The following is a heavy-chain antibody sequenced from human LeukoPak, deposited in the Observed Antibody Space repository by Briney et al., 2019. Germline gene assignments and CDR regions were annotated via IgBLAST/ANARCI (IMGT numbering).Heavy chain of an antibody. CDR3: ARGPSYFQH. Sequence: SQTLSLTCAISGDTVSSNSATWNWIRQSPSRGLEWLGRTYYRSKWYKYYAVSVKVRITINPDTSKNQFSLQLNSVTPEDTAVFYCARGPSYFQHWGQGTLVTVSS. CDR1: GDTVSSNSAT. J-gene: IGHJ1*01. V-gene: IGHV6-1*01. CDR2: TYYRSKWYK.